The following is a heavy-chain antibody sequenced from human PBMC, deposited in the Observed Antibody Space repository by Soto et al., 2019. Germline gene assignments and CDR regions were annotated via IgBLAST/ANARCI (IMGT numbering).Heavy chain of an antibody. V-gene: IGHV4-61*01. CDR3: ARYRREAVAGYTLDN. CDR1: GGSVSSESHY. CDR2: IYYTGST. D-gene: IGHD6-13*01. Sequence: SETLSLTCTVSGGSVSSESHYWSWIRQTPGKGLEWIGYIYYTGSTNYNPSLKSRVTISEDTSKSQFSLKVNSMTAADTAVYYCARYRREAVAGYTLDNWGQGILVTVSS. J-gene: IGHJ4*02.